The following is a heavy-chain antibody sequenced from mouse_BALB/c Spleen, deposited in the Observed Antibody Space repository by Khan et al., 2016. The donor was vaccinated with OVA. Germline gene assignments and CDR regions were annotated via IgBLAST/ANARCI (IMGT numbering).Heavy chain of an antibody. CDR2: INPNNGDT. V-gene: IGHV1S81*02. D-gene: IGHD1-1*02. CDR1: GYTFTNYY. J-gene: IGHJ3*01. Sequence: QVRLQQSGVELVKPGASVKLSCKASGYTFTNYYMYWVKQRPGQGLEWIGGINPNNGDTNFNEKFKSKATLTVDKSSGTAYMQLSSLTSEDSAVYYCTRSGWAAFGYWGQGNLVTVSA. CDR3: TRSGWAAFGY.